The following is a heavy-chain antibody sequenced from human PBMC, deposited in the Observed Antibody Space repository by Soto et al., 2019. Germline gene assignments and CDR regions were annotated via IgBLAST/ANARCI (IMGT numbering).Heavy chain of an antibody. Sequence: EVQLLESGGGLAQPGGSLRLSCEASGFTFSSYVMSWVRQAPGKGLEWVSGVSGSGASTYYADSVKGRLSISRDNSRNTLYLQMNSLRVGDTAVYYCAKVGSSSEIYDSWGQGTLVTVSS. V-gene: IGHV3-23*01. CDR1: GFTFSSYV. CDR2: VSGSGAST. D-gene: IGHD6-6*01. J-gene: IGHJ4*02. CDR3: AKVGSSSEIYDS.